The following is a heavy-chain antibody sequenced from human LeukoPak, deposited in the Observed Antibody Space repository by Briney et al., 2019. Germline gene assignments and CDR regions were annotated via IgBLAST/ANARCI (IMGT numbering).Heavy chain of an antibody. J-gene: IGHJ5*02. D-gene: IGHD3-10*01. V-gene: IGHV1-24*01. CDR1: RYTLTELS. CDR2: FDPEDGET. Sequence: ASVKVSCKVSRYTLTELSMHWVRQAPGKGLEWMGGFDPEDGETIYAQKFQGRVTMTEDTSTDTAYMELSSLRSEDTAVYYCATDLIYLRGFDPWGQGTLVTVSS. CDR3: ATDLIYLRGFDP.